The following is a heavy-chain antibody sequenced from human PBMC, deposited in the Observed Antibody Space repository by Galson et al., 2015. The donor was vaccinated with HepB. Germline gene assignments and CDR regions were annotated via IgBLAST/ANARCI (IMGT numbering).Heavy chain of an antibody. Sequence: ETLSLTCTVSGGSISSYYWSWIRQPPGKGLEWIGYIYYSGSTNYNPSLKSRVTISVDTSKNQFSLKLSSVTAADTAVYYCARDRGESWNDRLRLDYWGQGTLVTVSS. CDR2: IYYSGST. CDR3: ARDRGESWNDRLRLDY. CDR1: GGSISSYY. D-gene: IGHD1-1*01. V-gene: IGHV4-59*01. J-gene: IGHJ4*02.